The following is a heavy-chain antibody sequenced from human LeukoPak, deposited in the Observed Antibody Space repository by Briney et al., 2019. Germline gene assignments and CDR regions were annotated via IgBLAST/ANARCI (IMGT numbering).Heavy chain of an antibody. Sequence: ASVKVSCKASGGTFSSFAISWVRQAPGQRLEWMGGIIPTFGTANYAQKFRGRVTITADESTSTAYMELSSLRSEDTAVYYCARGVGGYYYFDYWGQGTLVTVSS. V-gene: IGHV1-69*13. CDR2: IIPTFGTA. J-gene: IGHJ4*02. CDR3: ARGVGGYYYFDY. CDR1: GGTFSSFA. D-gene: IGHD3-22*01.